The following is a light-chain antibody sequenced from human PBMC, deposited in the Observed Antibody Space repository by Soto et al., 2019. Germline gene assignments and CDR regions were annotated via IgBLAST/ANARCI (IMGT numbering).Light chain of an antibody. CDR2: KAA. CDR1: QSISSW. Sequence: DIQMTQSPSTLSASVGDRVTITCRASQSISSWLAWYKQKPGKAPKLLIYKAASLESGVPSRFSGSGSRTESTRSIIRLKIDNFATNYCQQYNSYSITFGGGAKVEIK. J-gene: IGKJ4*01. CDR3: QQYNSYSIT. V-gene: IGKV1-5*03.